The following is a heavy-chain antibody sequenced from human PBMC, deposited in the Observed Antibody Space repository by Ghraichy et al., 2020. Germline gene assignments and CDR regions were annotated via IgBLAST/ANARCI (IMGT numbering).Heavy chain of an antibody. V-gene: IGHV3-21*01. CDR3: ARDNYGYCSSTSCYVRAFDI. J-gene: IGHJ3*02. Sequence: GESLNISCAASGFTFSSYSMNWVRQAPGKGLEWVSSISSSSSYIYYADSVKGRFTISRDNAKNSLYLQMNSLRAEDTAVYYCARDNYGYCSSTSCYVRAFDIWGQGTMVTVSS. CDR2: ISSSSSYI. CDR1: GFTFSSYS. D-gene: IGHD2-2*01.